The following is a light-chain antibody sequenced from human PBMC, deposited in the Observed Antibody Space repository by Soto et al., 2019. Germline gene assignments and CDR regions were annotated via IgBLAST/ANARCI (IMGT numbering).Light chain of an antibody. J-gene: IGKJ2*01. CDR2: GTS. Sequence: EIVLTQSPVTLSLSPGDSATLSCRTSQSVTSSYLAWYQQRPGQAPRLLIYGTSSRATGIPDRFSGSGSGTDFALTISRLEPEDVAVYYCQQYNSSPSMYTFGQGTKLEIK. V-gene: IGKV3-20*01. CDR1: QSVTSSY. CDR3: QQYNSSPSMYT.